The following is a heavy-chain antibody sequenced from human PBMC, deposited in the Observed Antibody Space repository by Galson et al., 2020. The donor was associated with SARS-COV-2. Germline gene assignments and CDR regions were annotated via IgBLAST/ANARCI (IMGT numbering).Heavy chain of an antibody. J-gene: IGHJ6*02. V-gene: IGHV3-30*03. CDR3: ARDQEAARSFLYFYGLNV. CDR1: GFSFSNYG. Sequence: PGGSLRLSCAASGFSFSNYGMHWVRQAPGNGLEWVAVISYDGDNQRYVDSVKGRFTIARDNSKSTLHLQMNSLRPEDTAVYYCARDQEAARSFLYFYGLNVWGQGTTVTVSS. D-gene: IGHD6-6*01. CDR2: ISYDGDNQ.